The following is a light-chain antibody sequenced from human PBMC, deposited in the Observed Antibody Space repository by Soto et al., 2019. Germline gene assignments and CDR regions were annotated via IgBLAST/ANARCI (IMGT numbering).Light chain of an antibody. Sequence: QSVRTQPPSLSRAPGQRVTISCTGSSSNIGATYDVQWYQQLPGTAPKLLIHGNTNRPSGVPDRFSGSKSGTSASLAITGLRADDEADYCGQSYDDSLSVHYVFGTGTKLTVL. CDR1: SSNIGATYD. CDR3: QSYDDSLSVHYV. CDR2: GNT. V-gene: IGLV1-40*01. J-gene: IGLJ1*01.